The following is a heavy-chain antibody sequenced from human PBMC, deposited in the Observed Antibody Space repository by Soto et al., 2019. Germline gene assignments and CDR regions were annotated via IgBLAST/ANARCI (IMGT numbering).Heavy chain of an antibody. Sequence: GGSLRLSCVASGFSFSKYGMHWVRQAPGKGLEWVAFVSSDGNNKYYADSVKGRFTISRDNSRNTVYLQVDSLRIDDTALYYCAKDRVIQLLPIWPDPWGQGTLVTVSS. V-gene: IGHV3-30*18. J-gene: IGHJ5*02. CDR2: VSSDGNNK. CDR3: AKDRVIQLLPIWPDP. CDR1: GFSFSKYG. D-gene: IGHD1-1*01.